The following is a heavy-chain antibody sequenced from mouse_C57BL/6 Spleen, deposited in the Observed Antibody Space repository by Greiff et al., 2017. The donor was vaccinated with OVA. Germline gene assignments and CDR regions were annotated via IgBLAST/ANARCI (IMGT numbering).Heavy chain of an antibody. V-gene: IGHV7-3*01. CDR1: GFTFTDYY. D-gene: IGHD4-1*01. J-gene: IGHJ2*01. CDR3: ARYKSGTNYFDY. CDR2: IRNKANGYTT. Sequence: EVKLVESGGGLVQPGGSLSLSCAASGFTFTDYYMSWVRQPPGKALEWLGFIRNKANGYTTEYSASVKGRFTISRDNSQSILYLQMNALRAEDSATYYCARYKSGTNYFDYWGQGTTLTVSS.